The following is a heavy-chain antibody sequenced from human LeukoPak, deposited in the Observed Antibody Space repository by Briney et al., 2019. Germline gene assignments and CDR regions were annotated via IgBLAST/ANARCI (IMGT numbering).Heavy chain of an antibody. J-gene: IGHJ4*02. CDR1: GFTFSSYD. V-gene: IGHV3-23*01. Sequence: PGGSLRLSCAASGFTFSSYDMSWVRQAPGKGLEWVSGISDSGGSTYNADSVKGRFTISRDNAKNSLYLQMNSLRAEDTALYYCSGDFDYWGQGTLVTVSS. CDR3: SGDFDY. CDR2: ISDSGGST.